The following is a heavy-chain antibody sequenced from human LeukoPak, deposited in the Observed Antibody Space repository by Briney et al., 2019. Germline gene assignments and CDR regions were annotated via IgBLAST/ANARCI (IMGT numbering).Heavy chain of an antibody. Sequence: ASVKVSCKASGYTFTGYYMHWVRQAPGQGLEWVGWINPNTGGTNYAQNFQDRVTMTSDASISTAYMDLSRLTSDDTAVYYCARSQYDVLTGSPDYWGQGTLVTVSS. CDR2: INPNTGGT. J-gene: IGHJ4*02. V-gene: IGHV1-2*02. D-gene: IGHD3-9*01. CDR3: ARSQYDVLTGSPDY. CDR1: GYTFTGYY.